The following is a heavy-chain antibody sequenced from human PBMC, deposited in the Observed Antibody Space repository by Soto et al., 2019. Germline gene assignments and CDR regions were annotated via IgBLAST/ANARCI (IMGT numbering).Heavy chain of an antibody. CDR1: GFTFSTYA. Sequence: QVQLVESGGGVVQPGRSLRLSCAASGFTFSTYAMHWVRQAPGKGLEWVALISFDGGTKYYADSVKGRFTISRDDSKNTLHLQMNSLRAEDTAVYYCARDNWNDATLFDHWGQGTLVTVTS. V-gene: IGHV3-30-3*01. CDR2: ISFDGGTK. J-gene: IGHJ4*02. D-gene: IGHD1-20*01. CDR3: ARDNWNDATLFDH.